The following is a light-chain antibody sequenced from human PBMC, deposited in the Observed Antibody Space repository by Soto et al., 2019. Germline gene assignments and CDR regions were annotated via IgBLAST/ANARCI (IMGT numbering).Light chain of an antibody. J-gene: IGLJ2*01. CDR1: SSDVGGYNY. V-gene: IGLV2-14*01. CDR2: DVS. CDR3: SSYTLRSPVV. Sequence: QSALTQPASVSGSPGQSITISCTGTSSDVGGYNYVSWYQQHPGKAPKLMIYDVSNRPSGVSSRFSGSKSGNTASLSISGLQPEHEAHYYFSSYTLRSPVVFGGGTKLTVL.